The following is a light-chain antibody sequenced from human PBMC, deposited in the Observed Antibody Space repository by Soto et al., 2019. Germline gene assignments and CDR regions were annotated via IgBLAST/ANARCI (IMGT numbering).Light chain of an antibody. CDR1: QNINNW. Sequence: DVQMTQSPSTLSASVGDRVTITYRASQNINNWIAWYHQKPGKAPKMLIYDASTLESGVPSRFGGSGFGTEFRFTISSLQPDDFGSYYCQHLRTFGRGTKVEIK. V-gene: IGKV1-5*01. J-gene: IGKJ4*02. CDR2: DAS. CDR3: QHLRT.